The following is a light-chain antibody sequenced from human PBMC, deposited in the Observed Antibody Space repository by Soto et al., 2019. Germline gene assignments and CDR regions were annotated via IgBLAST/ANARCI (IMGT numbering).Light chain of an antibody. V-gene: IGLV2-14*03. CDR1: HIDLGTYDY. CDR2: GVT. J-gene: IGLJ1*01. Sequence: QSVLTQPPSVSGSPGKSITISCTGNHIDLGTYDYVSWYQQHPGRAPRLLIYGVTTRPSGISDRFSASKSGLTASLTISGLQPEDEADYYCSSSTSDRIYVFGPGTKVTVL. CDR3: SSSTSDRIYV.